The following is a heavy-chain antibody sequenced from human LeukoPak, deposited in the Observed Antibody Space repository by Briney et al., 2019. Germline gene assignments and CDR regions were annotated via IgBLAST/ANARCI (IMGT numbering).Heavy chain of an antibody. V-gene: IGHV3-64D*06. CDR2: ISSSHT. Sequence: GGSLRLARSASGCTFWNYAMHWVRQAPGKGLEYVSVISSSHTYYADSVKGRFSISRDNSKNTVYLQMTSLRAEDTALYYRVRDEWGFDYWGRGTVVSVSS. CDR1: GCTFWNYA. J-gene: IGHJ4*02. D-gene: IGHD1-26*01. CDR3: VRDEWGFDY.